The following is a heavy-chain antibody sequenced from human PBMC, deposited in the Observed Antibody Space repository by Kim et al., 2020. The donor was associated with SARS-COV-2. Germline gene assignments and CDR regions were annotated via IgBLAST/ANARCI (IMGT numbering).Heavy chain of an antibody. Sequence: SETLSLTCTVSGGSISSSSYYWGWIRQPPGKGLEWIGSIYYSGSTYYNPSLKSRVTISVDTSKNQFPLKLSSVTAADTAVYYCARSIVVVPAATRGWFDPWGQGTLVTVSS. D-gene: IGHD2-2*01. V-gene: IGHV4-39*01. CDR2: IYYSGST. CDR3: ARSIVVVPAATRGWFDP. J-gene: IGHJ5*02. CDR1: GGSISSSSYY.